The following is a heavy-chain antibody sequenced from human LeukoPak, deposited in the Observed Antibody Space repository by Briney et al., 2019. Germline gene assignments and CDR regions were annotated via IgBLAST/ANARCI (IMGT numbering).Heavy chain of an antibody. CDR3: ARDQGYCSGGSCYSGYYYYMDV. CDR1: GYTFTSYD. D-gene: IGHD2-15*01. J-gene: IGHJ6*03. Sequence: ASVKVSCKASGYTFTSYDINWVRQATGQGLEWMGWMNPNSGSTSYTQKFQGRVTMTRDTSTSTVYMELSSLRSEDTAVYYCARDQGYCSGGSCYSGYYYYMDVWGKGTTVTISS. CDR2: MNPNSGST. V-gene: IGHV1-8*02.